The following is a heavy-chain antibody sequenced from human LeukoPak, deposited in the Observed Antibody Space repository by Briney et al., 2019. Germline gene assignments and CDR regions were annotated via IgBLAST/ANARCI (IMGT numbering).Heavy chain of an antibody. V-gene: IGHV3-23*01. D-gene: IGHD2-21*02. CDR3: AKYPRHCGGDCYSDLDY. Sequence: GGCLRLSCAASGFTFNNYAMSWVRQAPGKGLEWVSAISYSGGTTHYAVSVKGRFTISRDNSKNTLSLQMNSLRTEDTAVYYCAKYPRHCGGDCYSDLDYWGQGTLVTVSS. J-gene: IGHJ4*02. CDR2: ISYSGGTT. CDR1: GFTFNNYA.